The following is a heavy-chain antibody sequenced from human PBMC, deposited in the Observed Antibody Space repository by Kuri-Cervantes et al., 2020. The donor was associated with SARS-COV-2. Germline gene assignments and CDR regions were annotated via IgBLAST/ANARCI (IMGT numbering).Heavy chain of an antibody. D-gene: IGHD2-21*01. CDR1: GINFSRTD. V-gene: IGHV3-30*18. Sequence: GESLKSSCAASGINFSRTDMHWVRQAPGKGREWVAVISHDGKNKKCIASGKGRFTISRDNSQNTLYLHMKSLRSEDTAMYYCAKDRVGVQDFWGQGTLVTVSS. CDR2: ISHDGKNK. CDR3: AKDRVGVQDF. J-gene: IGHJ4*02.